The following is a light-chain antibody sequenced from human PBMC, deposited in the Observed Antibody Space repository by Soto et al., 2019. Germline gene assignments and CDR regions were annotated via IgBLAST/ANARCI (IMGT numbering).Light chain of an antibody. CDR1: SSNIGSNT. V-gene: IGLV1-44*01. J-gene: IGLJ2*01. CDR3: AAWDGSLNVVL. Sequence: LTQPPSASGTPGQRVTISCSGSSSNIGSNTVNWYQQLPGSAPKLLMYSTNQRPSGVPDRFSGSKSGTSASLAISGLQSEDEADYYCAAWDGSLNVVLFGGGTQLTVL. CDR2: STN.